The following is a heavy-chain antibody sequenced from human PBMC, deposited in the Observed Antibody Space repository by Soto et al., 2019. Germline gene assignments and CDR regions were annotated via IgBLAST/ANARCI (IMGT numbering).Heavy chain of an antibody. Sequence: QVQLQESGPGLVKPSETLSLTCTVSVGSISSDYWSWIRQRPGKGLEWMGYIYYSGSTNYNPSLKSLVTISVDTSKNQFALKLSSVTAADTAVYYCAGSYGYRGYYYGMDVWGQGTTVTVSS. D-gene: IGHD5-18*01. V-gene: IGHV4-59*01. J-gene: IGHJ6*02. CDR3: AGSYGYRGYYYGMDV. CDR1: VGSISSDY. CDR2: IYYSGST.